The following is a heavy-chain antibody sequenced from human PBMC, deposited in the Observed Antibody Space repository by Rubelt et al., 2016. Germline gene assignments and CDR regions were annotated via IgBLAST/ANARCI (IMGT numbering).Heavy chain of an antibody. CDR3: ARHVVRYDSSGYLDY. V-gene: IGHV4-39*01. CDR2: IYYSGST. Sequence: QLQLQESGPGLVKPSETLSLTCTVSGGSISSSSYYWGWIRQPPGKGLEWIGSIYYSGSTYYNRAPTSGVTIPLDTPKNQFSPKLSAVTAADTAVYYCARHVVRYDSSGYLDYWGQGTLVTVSS. D-gene: IGHD3-22*01. J-gene: IGHJ4*02. CDR1: GGSISSSSYY.